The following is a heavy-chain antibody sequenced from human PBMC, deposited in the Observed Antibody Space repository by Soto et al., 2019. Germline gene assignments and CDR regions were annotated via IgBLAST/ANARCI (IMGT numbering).Heavy chain of an antibody. CDR3: AGDVRYFDCLLSRWFAP. CDR2: IIPIFGTA. CDR1: GGTFSSYA. J-gene: IGHJ5*02. V-gene: IGHV1-69*01. D-gene: IGHD3-9*01. Sequence: QVQLVQSGAEVKKPGSSVKVSCKASGGTFSSYAISWVRQAPGQGLEWMGGIIPIFGTANYAQKFQGRVTITADESTSTAYMELSSLRSEDTAGYYCAGDVRYFDCLLSRWFAPWGQGTLVTVSS.